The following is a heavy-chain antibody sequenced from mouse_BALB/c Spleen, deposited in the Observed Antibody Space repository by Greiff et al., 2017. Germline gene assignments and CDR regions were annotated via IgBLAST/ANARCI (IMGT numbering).Heavy chain of an antibody. CDR2: IWSGGST. J-gene: IGHJ4*01. Sequence: QVQLQQSGPGLVQPSQSLSITCTVSGFSLTSYGVHWVRQSPGKGLEWLGVIWSGGSTDYNAAFISRLSISKDNSKSQVFFKMNSLQANDTAIFYCARSPYDGYFYFAMDYWGQGTSVTVSS. V-gene: IGHV2-2*02. D-gene: IGHD2-3*01. CDR1: GFSLTSYG. CDR3: ARSPYDGYFYFAMDY.